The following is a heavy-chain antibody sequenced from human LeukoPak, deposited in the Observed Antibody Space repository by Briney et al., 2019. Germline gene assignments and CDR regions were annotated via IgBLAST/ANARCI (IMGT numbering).Heavy chain of an antibody. D-gene: IGHD2-8*01. CDR3: ARVGYCPNGICYEVFEY. CDR2: IKPDGSEK. J-gene: IGHJ4*02. V-gene: IGHV3-7*01. CDR1: GFTFSSYW. Sequence: GGSLRLSCAASGFTFSSYWMSWVRQAPGKGLEWVANIKPDGSEKYYVDSVKGRFTISRDNGKHSLDLQLNSLRAEDTAVYYCARVGYCPNGICYEVFEYWGQGTLVTASS.